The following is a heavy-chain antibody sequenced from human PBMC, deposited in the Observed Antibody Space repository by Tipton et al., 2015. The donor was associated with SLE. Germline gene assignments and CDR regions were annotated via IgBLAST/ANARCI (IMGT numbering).Heavy chain of an antibody. V-gene: IGHV4-39*07. J-gene: IGHJ4*02. Sequence: TLSLTCTVSGGSVRSGTYYWGWVRQPPGKGLEWIGSVFYSGRNYYNPSLKSRVTMSVDTSNNQFSLRLSSVTAADTAVYYCARHAVSDSSFDYWGQGQLVNVSS. CDR2: VFYSGRN. CDR1: GGSVRSGTYY. CDR3: ARHAVSDSSFDY. D-gene: IGHD6-6*01.